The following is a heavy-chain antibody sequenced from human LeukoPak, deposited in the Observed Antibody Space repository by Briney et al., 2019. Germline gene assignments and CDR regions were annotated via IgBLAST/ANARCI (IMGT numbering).Heavy chain of an antibody. J-gene: IGHJ4*02. D-gene: IGHD6-13*01. CDR2: INPSGGT. CDR3: AREGVAGTGLDY. CDR1: GYTFSIYN. V-gene: IGHV1-46*01. Sequence: ASVKVSCKASGYTFSIYNMHWVRQAPGQGLEWMGIINPSGGTSYAQKLQGRITMTRDTSTSTLLMELSSLRSEDTAVYYCAREGVAGTGLDYWGQGTLATVSS.